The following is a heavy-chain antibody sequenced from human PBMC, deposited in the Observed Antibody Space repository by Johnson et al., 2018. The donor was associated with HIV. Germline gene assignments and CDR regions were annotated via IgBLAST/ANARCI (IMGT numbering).Heavy chain of an antibody. CDR3: AKDPPGS. J-gene: IGHJ3*01. D-gene: IGHD1-26*01. Sequence: VQLVESGGVVVQPGGSLRLSCVASGFTFAYFAMHWVRQAPGKGLEWVSLISWDGGRTYYADSVKGRFTISRDNRKNSLYLQMNSLRPEDTALYYCAKDPPGSWGQGTMVTVSS. V-gene: IGHV3-43D*03. CDR2: ISWDGGRT. CDR1: GFTFAYFA.